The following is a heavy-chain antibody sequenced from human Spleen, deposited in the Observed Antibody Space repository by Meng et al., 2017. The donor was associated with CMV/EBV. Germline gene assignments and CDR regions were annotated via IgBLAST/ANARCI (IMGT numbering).Heavy chain of an antibody. V-gene: IGHV3-30-3*01. J-gene: IGHJ4*02. D-gene: IGHD1-26*01. Sequence: GESLKISCAASGFSLSGYNMNWIRQAPGKGLEWVAVISYDGSNKYYADSVKGRFTISRDNSKNTLYLQMNSLRAEDTAVYYCARGPPQPRIVGAVDYWGQGTLVTVSS. CDR3: ARGPPQPRIVGAVDY. CDR2: ISYDGSNK. CDR1: GFSLSGYN.